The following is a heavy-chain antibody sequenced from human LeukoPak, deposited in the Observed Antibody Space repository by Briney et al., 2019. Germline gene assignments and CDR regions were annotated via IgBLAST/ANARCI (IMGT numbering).Heavy chain of an antibody. Sequence: GGSLRLSCAASGFTFSSYAMSWVRQAPGKGLEWVSVIYSGGTTYYADSVKGRFTISRDNSKNTLYLQMNILRVEDTAVYYCARDRRTFASKTYLGYYYYYMDVWGKGTTVTISS. CDR2: IYSGGTT. D-gene: IGHD2-21*01. CDR3: ARDRRTFASKTYLGYYYYYMDV. CDR1: GFTFSSYA. J-gene: IGHJ6*03. V-gene: IGHV3-66*01.